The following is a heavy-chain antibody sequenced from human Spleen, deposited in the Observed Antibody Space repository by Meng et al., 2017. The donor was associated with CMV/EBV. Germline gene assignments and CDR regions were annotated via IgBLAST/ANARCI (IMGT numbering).Heavy chain of an antibody. CDR2: INHSEST. J-gene: IGHJ4*02. Sequence: SETLSLTCAVYGGSFSGYYWSWIRQPPGKGLEWIGEINHSESTNYNPSLKSRVTISVDTSKNQFSLKLSSVTAADTAVYYCARTPFTVTTFDYWGQGTLVTVSS. V-gene: IGHV4-34*01. D-gene: IGHD4-17*01. CDR3: ARTPFTVTTFDY. CDR1: GGSFSGYY.